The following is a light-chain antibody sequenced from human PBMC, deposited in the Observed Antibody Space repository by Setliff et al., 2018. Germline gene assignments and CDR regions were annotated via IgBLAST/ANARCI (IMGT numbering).Light chain of an antibody. J-gene: IGLJ2*01. CDR2: GNS. Sequence: QSVLTQPPSASGAPGQRVTISCSGSRSNVGPNTVDWYQQLPGTAPKLLLFGNSQRPSGVPDRFSGSKSGTTASLVISGLQPEDEADYYCATWDDGLNGAVFGGGTKVTVL. V-gene: IGLV1-44*01. CDR3: ATWDDGLNGAV. CDR1: RSNVGPNT.